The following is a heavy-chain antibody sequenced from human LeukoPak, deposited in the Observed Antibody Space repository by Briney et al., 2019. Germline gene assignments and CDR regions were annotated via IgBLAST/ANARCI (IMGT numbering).Heavy chain of an antibody. J-gene: IGHJ3*02. Sequence: SETLSLTCTVSGGSISSYYWSWIRQPPGKGLEWIGYIYYSGSTNYNPSLQSRVTISIDKSKNQFSLKLSSVTAADTAVYYCARDSYYDNSGEGAFDIWGQGTLVTVSS. D-gene: IGHD3-22*01. CDR1: GGSISSYY. V-gene: IGHV4-59*12. CDR2: IYYSGST. CDR3: ARDSYYDNSGEGAFDI.